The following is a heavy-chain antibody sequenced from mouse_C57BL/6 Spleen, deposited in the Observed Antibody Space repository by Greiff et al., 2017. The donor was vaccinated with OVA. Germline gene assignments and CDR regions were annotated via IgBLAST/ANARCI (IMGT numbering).Heavy chain of an antibody. D-gene: IGHD1-1*01. V-gene: IGHV5-4*01. J-gene: IGHJ1*03. CDR3: ARDGDYYGVWYFDV. CDR1: GFTFSSYA. Sequence: EVKLVESGGGLVKPGGSLKLSCAASGFTFSSYAMSWVRQTPEKRLEWVATISDGGSYTYYPDNVKGRFTISRDNAKNNLYLQMSHLKSEDTAMYYCARDGDYYGVWYFDVWGTGTTVTVSS. CDR2: ISDGGSYT.